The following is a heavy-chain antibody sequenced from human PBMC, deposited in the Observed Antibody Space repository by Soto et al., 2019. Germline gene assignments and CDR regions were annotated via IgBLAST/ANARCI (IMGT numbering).Heavy chain of an antibody. V-gene: IGHV3-30*18. Sequence: PGGSLRLSCAASGFTFSSYGMHWVRQAPGKGLEWVAVISYDGSNKYYADSVKGRFTISRDNSKNTLYLQMNSLRAEDTAVYYSAKDQQWLVLVHYYYYGMDVWGQGTTVTVSS. CDR3: AKDQQWLVLVHYYYYGMDV. J-gene: IGHJ6*02. CDR2: ISYDGSNK. D-gene: IGHD6-19*01. CDR1: GFTFSSYG.